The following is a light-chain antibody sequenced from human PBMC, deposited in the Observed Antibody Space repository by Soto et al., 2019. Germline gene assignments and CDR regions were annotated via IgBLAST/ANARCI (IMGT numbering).Light chain of an antibody. CDR2: ASS. J-gene: IGKJ1*01. CDR3: LQNASAPAT. CDR1: QTIAKS. Sequence: DIQVTQSPSSLSASVGDRVTITCRASQTIAKSLSWYQQKPGKAPKLLIYASSTLQSGVPSRFSGWGFGTDFTLSISGLQREDLATYYCLQNASAPATFGQGTRVEIK. V-gene: IGKV1-39*01.